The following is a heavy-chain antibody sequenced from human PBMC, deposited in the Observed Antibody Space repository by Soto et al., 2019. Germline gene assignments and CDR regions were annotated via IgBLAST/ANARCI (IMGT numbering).Heavy chain of an antibody. D-gene: IGHD6-6*01. CDR1: GFTFSSYS. CDR3: ARDSGSSPSYYGMDV. CDR2: ISSSSSYI. Sequence: EVQPVESGGGLVKPGGSLRLSCAASGFTFSSYSMNWVRQAPGKGLEWVSSISSSSSYIYYADSVKGRFTISRDNAKNSLYLQMNSLRAEDTAVYYCARDSGSSPSYYGMDVWGQGTTVTVSS. V-gene: IGHV3-21*01. J-gene: IGHJ6*02.